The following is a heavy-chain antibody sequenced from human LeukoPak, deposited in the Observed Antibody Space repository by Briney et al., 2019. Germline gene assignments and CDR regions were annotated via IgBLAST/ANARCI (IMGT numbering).Heavy chain of an antibody. CDR1: GYTFTSYA. J-gene: IGHJ5*02. V-gene: IGHV1-46*01. D-gene: IGHD4-17*01. Sequence: RASVKVSCTASGYTFTSYAMNWVRQAPGQGLEWMGIINPSGGSTSYAQKFQGRVTMTRDTSTSTVYMELSSLRSEDTAVYYCARASTTVTTFYWFDPWGQGTLVTVSS. CDR3: ARASTTVTTFYWFDP. CDR2: INPSGGST.